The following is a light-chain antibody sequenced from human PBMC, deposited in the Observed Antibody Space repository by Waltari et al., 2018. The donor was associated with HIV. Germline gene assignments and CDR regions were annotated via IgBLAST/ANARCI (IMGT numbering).Light chain of an antibody. J-gene: IGLJ1*01. Sequence: SNDLTQSSSVSVSPGQTARITCSGDALSKQYSYWYQNKPGQAPLLLIYNDPERPAEIPERFAGSSSGTTATLTITGVQPEDEADYYCQSADISGTHLFVFAAGTKVTVL. CDR1: ALSKQY. CDR3: QSADISGTHLFV. V-gene: IGLV3-25*03. CDR2: NDP.